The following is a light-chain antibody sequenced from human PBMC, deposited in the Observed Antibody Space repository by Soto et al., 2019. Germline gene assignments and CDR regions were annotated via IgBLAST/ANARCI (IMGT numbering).Light chain of an antibody. CDR1: SSAVGSYNL. V-gene: IGLV2-23*01. CDR3: CSYAGSRWV. CDR2: EGS. Sequence: QSALTQPASVSGSPGQSITISCTGTSSAVGSYNLVSWYQQHPGKAPKLMIYEGSKRPSGVSNRFSGSKSGNTASLTISGLQAEDEADYYCCSYAGSRWVFGGGTKLTVL. J-gene: IGLJ3*02.